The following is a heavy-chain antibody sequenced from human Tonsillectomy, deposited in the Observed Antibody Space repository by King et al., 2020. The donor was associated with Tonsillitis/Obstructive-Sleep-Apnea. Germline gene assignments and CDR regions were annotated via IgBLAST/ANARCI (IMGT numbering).Heavy chain of an antibody. CDR2: INAGNGNT. J-gene: IGHJ4*02. D-gene: IGHD6-19*01. CDR3: ARSPQSSGWFFDY. V-gene: IGHV1-3*01. Sequence: QLVQSGAEVKKPGASVKVSCKASGYTFTSYAMHWVRQAPGQRLEWMGWINAGNGNTKYSQKFQGRVTITRDTSASTAYMELSSLRSSDTAVYYCARSPQSSGWFFDYWGQGTLVTVSS. CDR1: GYTFTSYA.